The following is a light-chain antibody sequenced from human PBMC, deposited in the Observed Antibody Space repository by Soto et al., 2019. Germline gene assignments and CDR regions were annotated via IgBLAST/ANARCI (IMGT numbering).Light chain of an antibody. CDR2: GES. CDR1: QSVSSN. J-gene: IGKJ1*01. CDR3: QPYNNWPPET. Sequence: EIVMTQSPATLSVSPGERATLSCRASQSVSSNLAWYQQKPGQAPRLRIYGESTRATGIPARFSGSRSWTEFTLTISSLQSEDFAVYYCQPYNNWPPETFGQGTKVEIK. V-gene: IGKV3-15*01.